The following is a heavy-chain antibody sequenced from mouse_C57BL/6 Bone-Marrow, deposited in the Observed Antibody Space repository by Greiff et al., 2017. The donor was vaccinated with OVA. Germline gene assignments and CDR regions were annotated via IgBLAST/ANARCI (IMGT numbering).Heavy chain of an antibody. CDR2: INPNHGGT. CDR1: GYTFTDYN. V-gene: IGHV1-18*01. J-gene: IGHJ1*03. CDR3: AREAPYYYGSNRCWYFDV. D-gene: IGHD1-1*01. Sequence: EVQLQQSGPELVKPGASVKIPCKASGYTFTDYNMDWVKQSHGKSLEWIGDINPNHGGTIYNQKFKGKATLTVDTSSSTAYMELRSLASEDTAVYNCAREAPYYYGSNRCWYFDVWGTGTTVTVTA.